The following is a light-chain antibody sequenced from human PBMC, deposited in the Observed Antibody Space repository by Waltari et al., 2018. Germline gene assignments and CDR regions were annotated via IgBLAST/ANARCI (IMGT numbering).Light chain of an antibody. CDR1: SSNIGTNA. CDR3: ASWDGRLNGWL. J-gene: IGLJ3*02. V-gene: IGLV1-44*01. CDR2: SYE. Sequence: QSLLTQPPSASGAPGHRVNISCSGTSSNIGTNAVSWYQQLPGAAPKLLIYSYEQRPSGVPDRFPGSRSGTSASLAISWLQSEDEADYYCASWDGRLNGWLFGGGTRLTVL.